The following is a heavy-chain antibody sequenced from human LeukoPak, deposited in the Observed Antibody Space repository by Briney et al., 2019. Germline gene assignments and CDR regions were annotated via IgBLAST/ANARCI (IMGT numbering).Heavy chain of an antibody. V-gene: IGHV4-38-2*02. CDR1: GYSISSGYY. D-gene: IGHD4-17*01. CDR3: VREVESDYGDYECDY. J-gene: IGHJ4*02. Sequence: SETLSLTCAVSGYSISSGYYWGWIRQPPGKGLEWIGSIYHSGSTYYNPSLKSRVTISVDTSKNQFSLKLSSVTAADTAVYYCVREVESDYGDYECDYWGQGTLVTVSS. CDR2: IYHSGST.